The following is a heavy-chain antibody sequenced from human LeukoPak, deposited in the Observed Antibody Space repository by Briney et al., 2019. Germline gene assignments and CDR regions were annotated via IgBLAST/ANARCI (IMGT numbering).Heavy chain of an antibody. J-gene: IGHJ6*03. CDR1: GFTFSSYA. CDR3: AKGDLVMVPAAPPAGYYYYMDV. V-gene: IGHV3-23*01. D-gene: IGHD2-2*01. Sequence: PGGSLRLSCAASGFTFSSYAMSWVRQAPGKGLEWVSVISSSGGHTYHADSVKGRFTISRDSSKNTLYLQMNSLRAEDTAVNYCAKGDLVMVPAAPPAGYYYYMDVWGKGTTVSVSS. CDR2: ISSSGGHT.